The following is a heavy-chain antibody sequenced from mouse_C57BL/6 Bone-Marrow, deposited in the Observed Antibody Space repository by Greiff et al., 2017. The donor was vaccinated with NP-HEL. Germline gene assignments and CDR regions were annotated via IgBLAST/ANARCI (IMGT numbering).Heavy chain of an antibody. Sequence: EVQVVESGEGLVKPGGSLKLSCAASGFTFSSYAMSWVRQTPEKRLEWVAYISSGGDYIYYADTVKGRFTISRDNARNTLYLQMSSLKSEDAAMYYCTRVITTLVATRAHYYAMDYWGQGTSVTVAS. CDR2: ISSGGDYI. CDR3: TRVITTLVATRAHYYAMDY. J-gene: IGHJ4*01. V-gene: IGHV5-9-1*02. CDR1: GFTFSSYA. D-gene: IGHD1-1*01.